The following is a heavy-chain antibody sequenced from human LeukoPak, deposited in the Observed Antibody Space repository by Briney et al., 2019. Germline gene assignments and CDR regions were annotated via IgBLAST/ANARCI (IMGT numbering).Heavy chain of an antibody. CDR3: ARLRRNSDRSGYYYYYDY. Sequence: GGSVRLSCAASGYTFTSYSINWVRQAPGKGLEWVSSISVGSNYIYYAHSVRGRFSISRNDARNTLYLQLDSLRGDDTAVYYCARLRRNSDRSGYYYYYDYWGQGTLVTVSS. D-gene: IGHD3-22*01. J-gene: IGHJ4*02. CDR2: ISVGSNYI. CDR1: GYTFTSYS. V-gene: IGHV3-21*01.